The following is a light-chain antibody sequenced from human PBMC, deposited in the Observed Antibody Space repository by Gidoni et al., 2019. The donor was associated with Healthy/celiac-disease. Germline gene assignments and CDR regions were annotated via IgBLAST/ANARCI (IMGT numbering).Light chain of an antibody. V-gene: IGKV1-33*01. CDR2: DAS. J-gene: IGKJ4*01. Sequence: DIQMTQSPSSLSASVGDRVTITCQASQDISNYLNWYQQKPGKAPKLLINDASNLETGVPSRFSGSGSGTDFTFTISSLQPEDTATYYCQQYDNLLTFGGGTKVEIK. CDR1: QDISNY. CDR3: QQYDNLLT.